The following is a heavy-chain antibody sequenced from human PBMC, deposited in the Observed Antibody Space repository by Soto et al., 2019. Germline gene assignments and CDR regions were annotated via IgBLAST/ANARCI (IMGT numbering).Heavy chain of an antibody. D-gene: IGHD3-3*01. CDR3: ARFLLRFLEWSLTARDRYYYSCYMDL. Sequence: PSETLSLTCTVSGGSISSGGYYWSWIRQHPGKGLEWIGYIYYSGSTYYNPSLKSRVTISVDTSKNQFSLKLSSVTAADTAVYYCARFLLRFLEWSLTARDRYYYSCYMDLWGQGTTVTVSS. CDR2: IYYSGST. CDR1: GGSISSGGYY. V-gene: IGHV4-31*03. J-gene: IGHJ6*02.